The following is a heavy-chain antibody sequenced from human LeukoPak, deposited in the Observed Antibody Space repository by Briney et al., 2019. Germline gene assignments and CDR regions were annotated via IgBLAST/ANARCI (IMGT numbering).Heavy chain of an antibody. CDR1: GYTFTGYY. CDR3: AREFGIVATTRRFDY. D-gene: IGHD5-12*01. V-gene: IGHV1-2*02. J-gene: IGHJ4*02. CDR2: INPNSGGT. Sequence: GASVKVSCKASGYTFTGYYMHWVRRAPGQGLEWMGWINPNSGGTNYAQKFQGRVTMTRDTSISTAYMELSRLRSDDTAVYYCAREFGIVATTRRFDYWGQGTLVTVSS.